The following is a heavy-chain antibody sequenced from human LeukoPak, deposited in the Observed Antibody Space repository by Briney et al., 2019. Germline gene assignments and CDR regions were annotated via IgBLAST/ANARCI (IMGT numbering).Heavy chain of an antibody. J-gene: IGHJ4*02. CDR1: GGSISSGSYY. V-gene: IGHV4-61*02. CDR2: IYTSGST. CDR3: ARDLYYYGSGSYVGLDY. Sequence: SRTLSLTCTVSGGSISSGSYYWSWIRQPAGKGLEWIGRIYTSGSTNYNPSLKSRVTISVDTSKNQFSLKLSSVTAADTAVYYCARDLYYYGSGSYVGLDYWGQGTLVTVSS. D-gene: IGHD3-10*01.